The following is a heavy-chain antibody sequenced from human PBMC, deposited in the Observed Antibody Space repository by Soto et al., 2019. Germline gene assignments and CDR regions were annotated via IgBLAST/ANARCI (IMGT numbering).Heavy chain of an antibody. CDR3: ARALPGFGELSAFPDY. Sequence: ASVKVSCKASGGTFSSYTISWVRQAPGQGLEWMGRIIPILGIANYAQKFQGRVTVTADKSTSTAYMELSSLRSEDTAVYYCARALPGFGELSAFPDYWGQGTLVTVSS. V-gene: IGHV1-69*02. CDR2: IIPILGIA. D-gene: IGHD3-10*01. J-gene: IGHJ4*02. CDR1: GGTFSSYT.